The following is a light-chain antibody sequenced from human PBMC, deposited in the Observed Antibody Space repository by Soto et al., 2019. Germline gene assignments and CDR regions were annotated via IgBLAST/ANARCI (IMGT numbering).Light chain of an antibody. CDR1: QGISSA. V-gene: IGKV1-13*02. Sequence: AIQLTQSPSSLSASVGDRVTITCRASQGISSALAWYQQKPGKAPNLLIYDASSLEGGVPSRFSGSGSGTDFTLTLSRLQPEDFATYYCQQFNRYPRTFGQGTKVEIK. J-gene: IGKJ1*01. CDR2: DAS. CDR3: QQFNRYPRT.